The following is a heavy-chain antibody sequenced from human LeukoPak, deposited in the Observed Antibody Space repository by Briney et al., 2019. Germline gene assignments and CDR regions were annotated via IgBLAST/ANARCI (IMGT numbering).Heavy chain of an antibody. V-gene: IGHV3-66*02. J-gene: IGHJ3*02. CDR3: ARDRLGTLDAFDI. CDR2: IYSGGST. Sequence: GGSLRLXCAASGFTVSSNYMSWVRQAPGKGLEWVSVIYSGGSTYYADSVNGRFTISRDNSKNTLYLQMNSLRAEDTAVYYCARDRLGTLDAFDIWGQGTMVTVSS. D-gene: IGHD6-25*01. CDR1: GFTVSSNY.